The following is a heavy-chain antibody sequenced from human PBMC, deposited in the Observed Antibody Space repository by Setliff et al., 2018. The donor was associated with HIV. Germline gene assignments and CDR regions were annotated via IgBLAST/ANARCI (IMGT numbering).Heavy chain of an antibody. V-gene: IGHV3-23*01. D-gene: IGHD6-13*01. CDR3: ARDGVPYSSSWYVPDY. CDR1: GFTFSSYW. CDR2: ISNTGRNT. Sequence: PGGSLRLSCAASGFTFSSYWMHWVRQVPGKGLEWVASISNTGRNTYYGDSVKGRFIISRDNSKNTAYLQMSSLRDEDTAVYYCARDGVPYSSSWYVPDYWGQGTLVTVSS. J-gene: IGHJ4*02.